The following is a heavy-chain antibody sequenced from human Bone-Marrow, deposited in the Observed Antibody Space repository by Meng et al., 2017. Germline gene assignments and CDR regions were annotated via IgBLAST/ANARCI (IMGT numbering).Heavy chain of an antibody. V-gene: IGHV3-74*01. CDR2: ITSDGGRT. Sequence: GESLKISCAASGFTLSSYRMHWVRQGPGKGPVWVSVITSDGGRTNHADSVKGRFTISRDNAKDTLYLQMNSLRVEDTAVYYCVRGERPRYDAFDVWGQGTVVTVSS. CDR1: GFTLSSYR. J-gene: IGHJ3*01. CDR3: VRGERPRYDAFDV. D-gene: IGHD3-10*01.